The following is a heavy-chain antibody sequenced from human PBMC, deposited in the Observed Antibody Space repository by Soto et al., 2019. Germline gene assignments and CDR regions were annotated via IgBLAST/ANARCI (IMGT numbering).Heavy chain of an antibody. CDR2: ISGSGGST. V-gene: IGHV3-23*01. Sequence: QRLSCVASGFTFSSYAMSWVRQAPGKGLEWVSAISGSGGSTYYADSVKGRFTISRDNSKNTLYLQMNSLRAEDTAVYYCAKRIRLWQYNWFDPWGQGTLVTVSS. CDR1: GFTFSSYA. D-gene: IGHD5-18*01. J-gene: IGHJ5*02. CDR3: AKRIRLWQYNWFDP.